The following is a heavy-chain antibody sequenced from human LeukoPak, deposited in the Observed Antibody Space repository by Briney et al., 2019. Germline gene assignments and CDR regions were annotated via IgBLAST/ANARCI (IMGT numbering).Heavy chain of an antibody. D-gene: IGHD6-13*01. CDR3: ARVGRQLAPFDY. CDR1: GGSISSYY. CDR2: IYTSGST. J-gene: IGHJ4*02. V-gene: IGHV4-4*07. Sequence: SETLSLTCTVSGGSISSYYWSWIRQPAGKGLEWIGRIYTSGSTNYNPPLKSRVTMSVDTSKNQFSLKLSSVTAADTAVYYCARVGRQLAPFDYWGQGTLVTVSS.